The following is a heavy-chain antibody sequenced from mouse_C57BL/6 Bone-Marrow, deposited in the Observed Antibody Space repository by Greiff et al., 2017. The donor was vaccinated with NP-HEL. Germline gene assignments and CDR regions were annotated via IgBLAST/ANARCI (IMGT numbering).Heavy chain of an antibody. CDR1: GFTFSSYG. D-gene: IGHD1-1*01. V-gene: IGHV5-6*02. Sequence: EVMLVESGGDLVKPGGSLKLSCAASGFTFSSYGMSWVRQTPDKRLEWVATISSGGSYTYYPDSVKGRFTISRDKAKNTLYLQMSSLKSEDTAMYYCARNYYGYAMDYWGQGTSVTVSS. CDR2: ISSGGSYT. J-gene: IGHJ4*01. CDR3: ARNYYGYAMDY.